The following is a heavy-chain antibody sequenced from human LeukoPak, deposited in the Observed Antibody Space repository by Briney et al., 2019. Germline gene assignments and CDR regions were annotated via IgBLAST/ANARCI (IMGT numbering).Heavy chain of an antibody. Sequence: GGSLSLSCAASGFTFSSYSMNWVRQDPGKGLEWVSSISSSSSYIYYADSVKGRLTISRDNAKNSLYLQMNSLRAEDTAVYYCARATVTTGWYFDLWGRGTLVTVSS. CDR1: GFTFSSYS. D-gene: IGHD4-17*01. J-gene: IGHJ2*01. CDR3: ARATVTTGWYFDL. CDR2: ISSSSSYI. V-gene: IGHV3-21*01.